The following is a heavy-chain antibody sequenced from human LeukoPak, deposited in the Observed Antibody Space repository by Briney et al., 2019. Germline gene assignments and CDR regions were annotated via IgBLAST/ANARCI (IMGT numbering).Heavy chain of an antibody. V-gene: IGHV1-24*01. J-gene: IGHJ4*02. CDR1: GYTLTELS. CDR3: ATVPLLVGYSYGPGPNFDY. Sequence: ASVKVSCKVSGYTLTELSMHWVQQAPGKGLEWMGGFDPEDGETIYAQKFQGRVTMTEDTSTDTAYMELSSLRSEDTAVYYCATVPLLVGYSYGPGPNFDYWGQGTLVTVSS. CDR2: FDPEDGET. D-gene: IGHD5-18*01.